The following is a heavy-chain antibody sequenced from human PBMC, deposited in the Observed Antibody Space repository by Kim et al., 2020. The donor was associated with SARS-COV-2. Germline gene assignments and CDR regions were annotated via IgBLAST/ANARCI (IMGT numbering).Heavy chain of an antibody. CDR3: AKGGGPHAAAGNWFDP. J-gene: IGHJ5*02. CDR2: ISWNSGSI. D-gene: IGHD6-13*01. Sequence: GGSLRLSCAASGFTFGDYAMHWVRQAPGKGLEWVSGISWNSGSIGYADSVKGRFTISRDNAKNSLYLQMNSLRAEDTALYYCAKGGGPHAAAGNWFDPWGQGTLVTVSS. V-gene: IGHV3-9*01. CDR1: GFTFGDYA.